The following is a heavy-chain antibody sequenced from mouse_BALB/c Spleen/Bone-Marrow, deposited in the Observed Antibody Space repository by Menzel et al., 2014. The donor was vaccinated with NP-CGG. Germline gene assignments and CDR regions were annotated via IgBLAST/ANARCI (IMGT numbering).Heavy chain of an antibody. CDR2: ISSGGSYT. J-gene: IGHJ2*01. CDR1: GFTFSSYG. CDR3: ARPTTVVATGGSFDY. V-gene: IGHV5-6*01. D-gene: IGHD1-1*01. Sequence: EVKLMESGGDLVKPGGSLKLSCAASGFTFSSYGMSWVRQTPDKRLEWVATISSGGSYTYYPDSVKGRFTISRDNAKHTLFLQMSSLKSEDTAMYYCARPTTVVATGGSFDYWGQGTTLTVSS.